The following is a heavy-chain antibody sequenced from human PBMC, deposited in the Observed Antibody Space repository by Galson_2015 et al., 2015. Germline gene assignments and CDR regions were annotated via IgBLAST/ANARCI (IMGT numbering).Heavy chain of an antibody. J-gene: IGHJ3*02. CDR1: GFTFSNYS. V-gene: IGHV3-48*02. Sequence: SLRLSCAASGFTFSNYSMSWVRQAPGKGPEWISYITSRSSTIYYSDSVKGRFTISRDNAKNSLYLEMKSLRDEDTALYYCARDLGYCSGTSYYSVGAFDIWGQGTMVTVSS. CDR2: ITSRSSTI. CDR3: ARDLGYCSGTSYYSVGAFDI. D-gene: IGHD2-15*01.